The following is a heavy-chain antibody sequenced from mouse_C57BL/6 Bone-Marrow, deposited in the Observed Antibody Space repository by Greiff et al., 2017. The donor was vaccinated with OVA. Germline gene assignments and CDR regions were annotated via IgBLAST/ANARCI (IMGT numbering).Heavy chain of an antibody. J-gene: IGHJ1*03. CDR1: GFPITSGYY. D-gene: IGHD2-2*01. CDR2: ITHSGET. CDR3: AGGGNGYYWYFDV. V-gene: IGHV12-3*01. Sequence: VKLVESGPGLVKPSQSLFLTCSITGFPITSGYYWIWIRQSPGKPLEWMGYITHSGETFYNPSLQSPISITRETSKNQFFLQLNSVTTEDTAMYYCAGGGNGYYWYFDVWGTGTTVTVAS.